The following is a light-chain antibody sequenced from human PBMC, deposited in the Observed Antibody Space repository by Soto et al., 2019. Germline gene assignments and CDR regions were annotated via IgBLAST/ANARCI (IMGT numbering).Light chain of an antibody. CDR1: SSDVGNYNL. J-gene: IGLJ1*01. Sequence: QSALTQPASVSGSPGQSITISCAGSSSDVGNYNLVSWYQQHPGKAPKLMISEVNKRPSGVSNRFSGSKSGNTASLTISGLQAEDEADYYCCSYAGTVAYVFGTGTRSPS. CDR2: EVN. CDR3: CSYAGTVAYV. V-gene: IGLV2-23*02.